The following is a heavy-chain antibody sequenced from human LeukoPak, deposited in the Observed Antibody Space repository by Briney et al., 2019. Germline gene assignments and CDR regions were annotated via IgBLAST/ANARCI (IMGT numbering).Heavy chain of an antibody. CDR2: IYHSGST. CDR1: GYSINSGYY. Sequence: SETLSLTCAVSGYSINSGYYWGWIRQPPGKGLEWIGSIYHSGSTYYNPSPKSRVTISVDTSKNQFSLKLSSVTAADTAVYYCARNSYGYPSDYWGQGTLVTVSS. J-gene: IGHJ4*02. CDR3: ARNSYGYPSDY. V-gene: IGHV4-38-2*01. D-gene: IGHD5-18*01.